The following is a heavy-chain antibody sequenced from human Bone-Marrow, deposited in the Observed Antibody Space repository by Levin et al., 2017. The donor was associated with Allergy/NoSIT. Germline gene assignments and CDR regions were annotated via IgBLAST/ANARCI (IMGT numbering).Heavy chain of an antibody. CDR2: ISYDGSNK. J-gene: IGHJ4*02. CDR1: GFTFSSYA. Sequence: LSLTCAASGFTFSSYAMHWVRQAPGKGLEWVAVISYDGSNKYYADSVKGRFTISRDNSKNTLYLQMNSLRAEDTAVYYCARDRPDSKWLVTGGFDYWGQGTLVTVSS. CDR3: ARDRPDSKWLVTGGFDY. D-gene: IGHD6-19*01. V-gene: IGHV3-30-3*01.